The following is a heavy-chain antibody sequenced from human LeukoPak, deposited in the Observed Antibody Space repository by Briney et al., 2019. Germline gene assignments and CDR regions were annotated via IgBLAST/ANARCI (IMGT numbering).Heavy chain of an antibody. CDR1: GGSIISSDCY. CDR3: TGELAGTTVHY. J-gene: IGHJ4*02. CDR2: VYHSGTP. D-gene: IGHD1-7*01. V-gene: IGHV4-39*07. Sequence: PSQTLSLTCSVSGGSIISSDCYWGWIRQTPGQGLEWIGNVYHSGTPYYNPSLKSRVTISVDTSKNQFSLKLSSVTATDTALYYCTGELAGTTVHYWGQGTLVTVSS.